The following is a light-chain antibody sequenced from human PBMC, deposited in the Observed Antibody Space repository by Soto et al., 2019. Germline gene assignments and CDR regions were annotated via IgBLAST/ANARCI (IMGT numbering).Light chain of an antibody. CDR2: DNT. V-gene: IGLV1-40*01. CDR1: SSNIGAGYD. CDR3: QSYDSSLSDVL. Sequence: QSVLTQPPSVSGAPGQRVTISCSGSSSNIGAGYDVHWYQQLPGTAPKLLIYDNTNRPSGVPDRFSGSKSGTSASLAITGLQAEDEAEYYGQSYDSSLSDVLFGGGTKLTVL. J-gene: IGLJ2*01.